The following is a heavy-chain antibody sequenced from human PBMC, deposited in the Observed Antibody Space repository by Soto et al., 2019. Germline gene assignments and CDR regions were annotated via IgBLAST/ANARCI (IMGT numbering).Heavy chain of an antibody. CDR2: IYSGGST. D-gene: IGHD4-17*01. Sequence: PGGSLRLSCAASGFSVSSNYMSWVRQAPGKGLEWVSVIYSGGSTYYADSVKGRFTISRDNSKNTLYLQMNSLRAEDTAVYYCASSTVTPHYYYYYGMDVCGQGTTVTVSS. CDR3: ASSTVTPHYYYYYGMDV. J-gene: IGHJ6*02. V-gene: IGHV3-53*01. CDR1: GFSVSSNY.